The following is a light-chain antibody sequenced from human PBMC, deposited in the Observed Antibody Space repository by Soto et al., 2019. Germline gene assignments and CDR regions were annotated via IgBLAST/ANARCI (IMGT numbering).Light chain of an antibody. V-gene: IGLV2-14*01. Sequence: QSALTQPASVSGSPGQWITISCTGTSSDVGGYNYVSWYQQHPGKSPKLMIYEVNNRPSGVSNRFSGSKSGNTASLTISGLQAEDEADYYCSSFTSSSTVVFGGGTKGTVL. CDR1: SSDVGGYNY. CDR3: SSFTSSSTVV. J-gene: IGLJ2*01. CDR2: EVN.